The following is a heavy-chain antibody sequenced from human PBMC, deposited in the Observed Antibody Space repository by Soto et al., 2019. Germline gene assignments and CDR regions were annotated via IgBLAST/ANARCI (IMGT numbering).Heavy chain of an antibody. Sequence: LALTCTVSGGSISSYYWTWIRQLPGXVLEWIGHIYXSGSNXYHPSLTSPVXXSVDTYNXXFSPRLTSVTAAHPAVYYCARGRTIASRWRFDPWGQEILATVSS. CDR3: ARGRTIASRWRFDP. V-gene: IGHV4-59*12. J-gene: IGHJ5*02. CDR2: IYXSGSN. CDR1: GGSISSYY. D-gene: IGHD6-6*01.